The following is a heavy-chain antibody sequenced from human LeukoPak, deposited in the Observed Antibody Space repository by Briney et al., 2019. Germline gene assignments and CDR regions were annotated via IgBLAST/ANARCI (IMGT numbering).Heavy chain of an antibody. CDR1: GGSISHYY. CDR2: IYYGGST. J-gene: IGHJ5*02. CDR3: ARMAMVRGVIIVGWFDP. D-gene: IGHD3-10*01. V-gene: IGHV4-59*12. Sequence: SETLSLTCTVSGGSISHYYWSWIRQPPGKGLEWIGYIYYGGSTNYNPSLKSRVTISVDTSKNQFSLKLRSVTAADTAVYYCARMAMVRGVIIVGWFDPWGQGTLVTVSS.